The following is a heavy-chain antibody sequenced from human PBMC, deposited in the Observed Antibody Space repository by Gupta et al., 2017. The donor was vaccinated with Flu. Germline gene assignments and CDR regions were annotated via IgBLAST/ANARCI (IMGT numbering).Heavy chain of an antibody. CDR2: IGSSDSYI. CDR3: ARVAVSSMDV. V-gene: IGHV3-21*01. J-gene: IGHJ6*02. D-gene: IGHD6-19*01. Sequence: MDWVRQGPGKGLEWVSSIGSSDSYIFCADLVKGRFTISRDNAKNSLFLQMNNLRAEDTAIYYCARVAVSSMDVWGQGTTVTVSS.